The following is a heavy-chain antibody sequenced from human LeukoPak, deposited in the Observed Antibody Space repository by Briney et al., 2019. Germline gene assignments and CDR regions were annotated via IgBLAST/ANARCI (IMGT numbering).Heavy chain of an antibody. Sequence: SETLSLTCTVSGVPISSYYWSWIRQPPGKGLEWIGYVYYGGSTNHNPSLKSRVTISVDTSKNQFSLKLRSLTAADTAVYYCARDHYGSGSYYNRYPYYFDYWGQGTLVTVSS. J-gene: IGHJ4*02. CDR2: VYYGGST. CDR1: GVPISSYY. D-gene: IGHD3-10*01. V-gene: IGHV4-59*01. CDR3: ARDHYGSGSYYNRYPYYFDY.